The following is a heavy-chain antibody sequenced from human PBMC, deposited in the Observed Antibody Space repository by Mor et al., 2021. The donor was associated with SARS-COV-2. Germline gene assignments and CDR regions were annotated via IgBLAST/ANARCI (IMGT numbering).Heavy chain of an antibody. V-gene: IGHV4-34*01. J-gene: IGHJ3*02. Sequence: GLEWIGEINHSGSTNYNPSLKSRVTISVDTSKNQFSLKLSSVTAADTAVYYCARGLGVVVVAAVDAFDIWGQGTMVTVSS. CDR2: INHSGST. D-gene: IGHD2-15*01. CDR3: ARGLGVVVVAAVDAFDI.